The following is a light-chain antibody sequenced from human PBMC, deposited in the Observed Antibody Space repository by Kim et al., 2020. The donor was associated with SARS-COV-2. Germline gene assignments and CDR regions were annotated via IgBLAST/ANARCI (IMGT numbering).Light chain of an antibody. CDR2: GAS. J-gene: IGKJ4*01. Sequence: EIVLTQSPGTLSLSPGEGATLSCRASQSVTSGSLAWYQQKPGQAPRLLIYGASTRATGVTERFRGSGSGTDFTLTINRLEPEDFAVYYCQQHVGISVTFGGGTKVDIK. CDR1: QSVTSGS. V-gene: IGKV3-20*01. CDR3: QQHVGISVT.